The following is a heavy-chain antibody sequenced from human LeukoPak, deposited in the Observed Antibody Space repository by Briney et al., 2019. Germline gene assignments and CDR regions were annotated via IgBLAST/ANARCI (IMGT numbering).Heavy chain of an antibody. CDR1: GFTFSSFA. D-gene: IGHD6-13*01. CDR2: ISASGGSA. Sequence: GGSLRLSCAASGFTFSSFAMSWVRQAPGKGLEWISAISASGGSAYYVASVKGRFTTSRDNAKNTLYLQMNSLRAEDTAVYYCVRDMYTRSGDDFWGPGSLVTVSS. J-gene: IGHJ4*02. CDR3: VRDMYTRSGDDF. V-gene: IGHV3-23*01.